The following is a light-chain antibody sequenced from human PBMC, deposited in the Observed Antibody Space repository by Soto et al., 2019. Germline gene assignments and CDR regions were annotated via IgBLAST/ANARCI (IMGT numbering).Light chain of an antibody. Sequence: DIQMTQSPSSLSASVGDRVTITCRASQSISSYLNWYQQKPGKAPNLLIYAASSLQSGVPSRFSGSGSGTDFTLIISSLQPEDFATYYCQQSYSVPLTFGGGTKVEIK. CDR2: AAS. V-gene: IGKV1-39*01. J-gene: IGKJ4*01. CDR3: QQSYSVPLT. CDR1: QSISSY.